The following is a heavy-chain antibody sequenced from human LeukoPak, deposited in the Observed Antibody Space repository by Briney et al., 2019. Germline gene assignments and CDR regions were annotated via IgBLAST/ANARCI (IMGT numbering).Heavy chain of an antibody. CDR1: GASISSTTYY. Sequence: SETLSLTCTVSGASISSTTYYWGWIRQPPRKGLEWIASIYYSGSTYYNPSLKSRVTISVDTSKNQFSLKLSSVTAADTAVYFCARSELNDYFKYWGQGILVTVST. J-gene: IGHJ4*02. CDR2: IYYSGST. CDR3: ARSELNDYFKY. D-gene: IGHD3-16*01. V-gene: IGHV4-39*01.